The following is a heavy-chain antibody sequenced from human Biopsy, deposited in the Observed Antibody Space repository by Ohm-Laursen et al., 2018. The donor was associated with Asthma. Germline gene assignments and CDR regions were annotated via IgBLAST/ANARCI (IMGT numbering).Heavy chain of an antibody. CDR1: GYNFISFA. CDR3: ARTYYDFLTGQVNDAFAM. Sequence: ASVKVSCKASGYNFISFAIHWVRQAPGQRLEWMGWVNTGNGDTKYSQKFQGRVTITRDTSASTAYMDLSSLRSEDTAVYYCARTYYDFLTGQVNDAFAMWGQGTMVTVSS. CDR2: VNTGNGDT. V-gene: IGHV1-3*04. D-gene: IGHD3-9*01. J-gene: IGHJ3*02.